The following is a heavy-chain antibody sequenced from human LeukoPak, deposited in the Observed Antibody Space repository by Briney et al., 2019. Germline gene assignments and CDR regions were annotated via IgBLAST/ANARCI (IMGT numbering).Heavy chain of an antibody. CDR3: AKFRVHTSSRGVGLDY. J-gene: IGHJ4*02. D-gene: IGHD5-18*01. V-gene: IGHV3-23*01. Sequence: GGSLRLSCAASGFTFTTCAMAWVRQAPGKGLEWVSAISGSGRDTFYADSVKGRFTFSRDNSKNTLSLQMNSLRAEDAAVYYCAKFRVHTSSRGVGLDYWGQGTLVTVSS. CDR2: ISGSGRDT. CDR1: GFTFTTCA.